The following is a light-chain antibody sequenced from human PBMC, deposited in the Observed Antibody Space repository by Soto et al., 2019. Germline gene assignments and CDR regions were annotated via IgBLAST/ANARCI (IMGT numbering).Light chain of an antibody. V-gene: IGLV1-51*01. Sequence: QSVLTQPPSVSEAPGQKVTISCSGSSANIGSNYVSWYQHLPGTAPKLVIYDSDRRPSEIPDRFSGSKSGTSATLDITGLQTGDEADYYCGAWDDSLSVVLFGGGTKLTGL. CDR1: SANIGSNY. J-gene: IGLJ2*01. CDR2: DSD. CDR3: GAWDDSLSVVL.